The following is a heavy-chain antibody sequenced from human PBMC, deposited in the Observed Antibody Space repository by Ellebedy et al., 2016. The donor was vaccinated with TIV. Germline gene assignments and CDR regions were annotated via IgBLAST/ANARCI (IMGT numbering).Heavy chain of an antibody. J-gene: IGHJ6*02. CDR3: ARVLRATSGMDV. V-gene: IGHV1-2*02. Sequence: ASVKVSCKASGYTFTANYIHWVRQAPGQGLEWMGWINPDSGTTNFAQKFQGRVTMTRDTSVNTAYMELSRLQSDDTAVYYCARVLRATSGMDVWGQGTTVTVS. D-gene: IGHD4/OR15-4a*01. CDR2: INPDSGTT. CDR1: GYTFTANY.